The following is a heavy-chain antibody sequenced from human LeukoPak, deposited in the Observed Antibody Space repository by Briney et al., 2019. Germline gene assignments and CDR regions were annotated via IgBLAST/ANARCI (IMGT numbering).Heavy chain of an antibody. CDR1: GFTFSGSA. D-gene: IGHD3-16*02. Sequence: PGGSLRLSCAASGFTFSGSAIHWVRQAPGKGLEWVSAISGSGGSTYYADSVKGRFTISRDNSKNTLYLQMNSLRAEDTAVYYCAKDLRLSGPWGQGTLVTVSS. CDR3: AKDLRLSGP. V-gene: IGHV3-23*01. CDR2: ISGSGGST. J-gene: IGHJ4*02.